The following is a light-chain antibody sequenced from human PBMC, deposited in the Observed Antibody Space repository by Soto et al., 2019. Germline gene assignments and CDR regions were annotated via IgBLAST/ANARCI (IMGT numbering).Light chain of an antibody. J-gene: IGKJ2*01. CDR1: QSLNSW. Sequence: DIQMTQSPSTLSASVGDRVSITCRASQSLNSWLAWYQQKQGKAPKLLIYKASTLESGDQSRFSGSGSGTEFTLTISNLQPDDFATYYCQQYNTYSFGQGTKVDIK. V-gene: IGKV1-5*03. CDR3: QQYNTYS. CDR2: KAS.